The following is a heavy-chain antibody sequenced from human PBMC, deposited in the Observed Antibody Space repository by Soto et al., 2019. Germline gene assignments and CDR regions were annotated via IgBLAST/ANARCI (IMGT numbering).Heavy chain of an antibody. CDR2: INAANGDT. D-gene: IGHD6-13*01. V-gene: IGHV1-3*01. CDR3: VRRHVSATGIDWFDP. J-gene: IGHJ5*02. Sequence: QVQLVQSGTEVKKPGASVKVSCKASGNTFTSYGIHWVRQAPGQRLEWMGWINAANGDTKYSPKFQGRVTITRDTSASTAYRELSSMRYEDTAVYYCVRRHVSATGIDWFDPWGQGPLVTVSS. CDR1: GNTFTSYG.